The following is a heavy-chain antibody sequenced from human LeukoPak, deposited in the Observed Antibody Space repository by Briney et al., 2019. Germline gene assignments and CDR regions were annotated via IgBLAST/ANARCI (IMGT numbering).Heavy chain of an antibody. CDR2: ISYDGSNK. Sequence: PGRSPRLSCAASGFTFSSYAIHWVRQAPGKGLEWVAVISYDGSNKYYADSVKGRFTISRDNSKNTLYLQMNSLRAEDTAVYYCASERFGELLFIFDYWGQGTLVTVSS. CDR3: ASERFGELLFIFDY. D-gene: IGHD3-10*01. J-gene: IGHJ4*02. CDR1: GFTFSSYA. V-gene: IGHV3-30-3*01.